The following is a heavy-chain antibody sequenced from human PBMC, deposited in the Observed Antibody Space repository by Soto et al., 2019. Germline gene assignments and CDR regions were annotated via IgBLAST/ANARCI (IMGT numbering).Heavy chain of an antibody. D-gene: IGHD2-2*01. Sequence: QLQLQESGPGLVKPSETLSLTCTVSGGSISSSSYYWGWICQPPGKGLEWIGSIYYSGSTYYNPSLKSRVTISVDTSKNQFSLKLSSVTAADTAVYYCARLGYCSSTSCYVGVNYWGQGTLVTVSS. CDR3: ARLGYCSSTSCYVGVNY. CDR1: GGSISSSSYY. J-gene: IGHJ4*02. V-gene: IGHV4-39*01. CDR2: IYYSGST.